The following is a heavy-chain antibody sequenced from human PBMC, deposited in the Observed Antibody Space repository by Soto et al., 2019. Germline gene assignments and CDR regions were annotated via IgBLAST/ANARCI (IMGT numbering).Heavy chain of an antibody. J-gene: IGHJ3*02. D-gene: IGHD2-15*01. V-gene: IGHV4-31*03. CDR2: IYYSGST. Sequence: QVQLQESGPGLVKPSQTLSLTCTVSGGSISSGGYYWSWIRQHPGKGLVWVGYIYYSGSTYYNPSHKSRVPISEDSSKNQFSLKLSSVTAADTAVYYYATALPGLVYCSGCSCYEHAFDIWGQGTIVTVSS. CDR1: GGSISSGGYY. CDR3: ATALPGLVYCSGCSCYEHAFDI.